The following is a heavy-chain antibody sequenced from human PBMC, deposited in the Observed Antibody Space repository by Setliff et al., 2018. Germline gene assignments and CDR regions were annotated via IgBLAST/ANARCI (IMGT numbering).Heavy chain of an antibody. Sequence: PGGSLRLSRAASGFTFDDYAMHWVRQAPGKGLEWVSGISWNSGSIGYADSVKGRFTISRDDSRNTLYLQMNSLRAEDTGIYYCAKDRNFPNDVFDTWGQGTMVTVSS. J-gene: IGHJ3*02. CDR1: GFTFDDYA. V-gene: IGHV3-9*01. CDR3: AKDRNFPNDVFDT. CDR2: ISWNSGSI.